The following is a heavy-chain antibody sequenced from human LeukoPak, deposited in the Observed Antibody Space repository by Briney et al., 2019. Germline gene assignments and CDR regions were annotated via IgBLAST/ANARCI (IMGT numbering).Heavy chain of an antibody. CDR2: INTNTGNP. V-gene: IGHV7-4-1*02. CDR3: ARDLGAYGYYFDY. D-gene: IGHD3-10*01. Sequence: ASVKVSCKASGYTFMNYAINWVRQAPGQGPEWMGWINTNTGNPTYAQGFTGRFVFSLDTSVSTAYLQISSLKAEDTAVYYCARDLGAYGYYFDYWGQGTLVTVSS. CDR1: GYTFMNYA. J-gene: IGHJ4*02.